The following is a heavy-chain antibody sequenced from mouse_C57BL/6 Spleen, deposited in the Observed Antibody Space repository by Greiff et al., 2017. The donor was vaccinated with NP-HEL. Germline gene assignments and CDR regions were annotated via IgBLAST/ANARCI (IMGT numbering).Heavy chain of an antibody. CDR3: ARDLYGSSPFAY. V-gene: IGHV1-4*01. Sequence: QVQLQQPGAELARPGASVKMSCKASGYTFTSYTMHWVKQRPGQGLEWIGYINPSSGYTKYNQKFKDKATLTADKSSSTAYMQLSSLTSEDSAVYYCARDLYGSSPFAYWGQGTLVTVSA. J-gene: IGHJ3*01. CDR2: INPSSGYT. CDR1: GYTFTSYT. D-gene: IGHD1-1*01.